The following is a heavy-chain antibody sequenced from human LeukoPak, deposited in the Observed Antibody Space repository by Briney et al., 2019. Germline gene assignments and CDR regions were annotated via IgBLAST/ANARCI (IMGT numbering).Heavy chain of an antibody. CDR3: ARAGQLRVPGTTTFLDY. D-gene: IGHD1-14*01. CDR1: GFTFSSYG. CDR2: IWYDGSNK. Sequence: GGSLRLSCAASGFTFSSYGMHWVRQAPGKGLEWVAVIWYDGSNKYYADSVKGRFTISRDNSKNTLYLQMNSLRAEDTAVYYCARAGQLRVPGTTTFLDYWGQGTLVTVSS. J-gene: IGHJ4*02. V-gene: IGHV3-33*01.